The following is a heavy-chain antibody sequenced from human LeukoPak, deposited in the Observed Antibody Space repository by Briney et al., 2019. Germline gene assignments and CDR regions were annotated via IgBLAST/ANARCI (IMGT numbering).Heavy chain of an antibody. D-gene: IGHD4-23*01. J-gene: IGHJ6*02. Sequence: GGSLRLSCAASGFTFSSYWMPWVRQAPGKGLVWVSRINSDGSSTSYADSVKGRFTISRDNAKNTLYLQMNSLRAEDTAVYYCARADGGNSYYYYGMDVWGQGTTVTVSS. CDR3: ARADGGNSYYYYGMDV. CDR1: GFTFSSYW. CDR2: INSDGSST. V-gene: IGHV3-74*01.